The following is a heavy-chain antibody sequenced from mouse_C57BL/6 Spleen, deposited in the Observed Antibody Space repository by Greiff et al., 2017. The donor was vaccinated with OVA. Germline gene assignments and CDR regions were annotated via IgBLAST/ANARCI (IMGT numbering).Heavy chain of an antibody. CDR1: GFSLTSYG. V-gene: IGHV2-5*01. CDR3: AVTGTWYYAMDY. J-gene: IGHJ4*01. CDR2: IWRGGST. Sequence: VMLVESGPGLVQPSQSLSITCTVSGFSLTSYGVHWVRQSPGKGLEWLGVIWRGGSTDYNAAFMSRLSITKDNSKSQVFFKMNSLQADDTAIYYCAVTGTWYYAMDYWGQGTSVTVSS. D-gene: IGHD4-1*01.